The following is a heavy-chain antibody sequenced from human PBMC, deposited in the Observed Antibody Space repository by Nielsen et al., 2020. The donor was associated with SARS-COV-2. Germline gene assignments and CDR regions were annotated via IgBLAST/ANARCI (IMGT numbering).Heavy chain of an antibody. CDR1: GLIFSSSW. D-gene: IGHD6-19*01. CDR2: INEDGSVV. CDR3: ARLLHYSSGCPFDY. V-gene: IGHV3-7*05. Sequence: GGSLRLSCAASGLIFSSSWMVWVRQAPGKGLEWVANINEDGSVVNYVDSVKGRVTISADKSTATAYLQWNTLETSDTAIYYCARLLHYSSGCPFDYWGQGTLVTVSS. J-gene: IGHJ4*02.